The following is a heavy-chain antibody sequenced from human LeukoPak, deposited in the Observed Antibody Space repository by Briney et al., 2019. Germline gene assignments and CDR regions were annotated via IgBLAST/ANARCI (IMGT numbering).Heavy chain of an antibody. Sequence: GGSLRLSCAASGFMLSSTWMHWVRQAPGKGLVWVSRINSDATSTSYADSVRGRFTISRDDAKNTMYLQMNSLRAEDTAMYYCAKLYSSGRYYFDYWGQGTLVTVSS. CDR2: INSDATST. D-gene: IGHD6-19*01. CDR3: AKLYSSGRYYFDY. J-gene: IGHJ4*02. CDR1: GFMLSSTW. V-gene: IGHV3-74*01.